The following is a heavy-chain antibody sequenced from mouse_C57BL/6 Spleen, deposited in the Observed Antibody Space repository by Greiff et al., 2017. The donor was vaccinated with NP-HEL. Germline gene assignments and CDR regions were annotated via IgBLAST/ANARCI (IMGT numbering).Heavy chain of an antibody. V-gene: IGHV1-69*01. Sequence: QVQLQQSGAELVMPGASVKLSCKASGYTFTSYWMHWVKQRPGQGLEWIGEIDPSDSYTNYNQKFKGKSTLTVDKSSSTAYMQLSSLTSEDSAVYYCARGYYGSSYGRMDYWGQGTSVTVSS. CDR1: GYTFTSYW. CDR2: IDPSDSYT. CDR3: ARGYYGSSYGRMDY. D-gene: IGHD1-1*01. J-gene: IGHJ4*01.